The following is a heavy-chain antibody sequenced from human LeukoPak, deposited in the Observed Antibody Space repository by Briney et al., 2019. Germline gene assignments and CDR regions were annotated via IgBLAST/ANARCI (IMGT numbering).Heavy chain of an antibody. Sequence: GGSLRLSCETSGFTFDDYGMSWVRQAPGKGLEWLSTINWNGDTTYYADSVKGRFTVSRDNAKNSLYLQMNSLRAEDTAVYYCAVEQQLVLGDAFDIWGQGTMVTVSS. CDR1: GFTFDDYG. CDR2: INWNGDTT. D-gene: IGHD6-13*01. CDR3: AVEQQLVLGDAFDI. V-gene: IGHV3-20*04. J-gene: IGHJ3*02.